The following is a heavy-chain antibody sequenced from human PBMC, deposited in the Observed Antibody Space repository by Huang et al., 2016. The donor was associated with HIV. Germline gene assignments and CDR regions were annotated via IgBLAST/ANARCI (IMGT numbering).Heavy chain of an antibody. CDR2: INHSGST. Sequence: QVQLQQWGAGLLKPSETLSLTCAVYGGSFSGYYWSWIRQPPGKGLEWIGEINHSGSTNDNPSLKSRVTISVDTSKNQFSLKLSSVTAADTAVYYCASDYYGSGSYYTRGAFDIWGQGTMVTVSS. J-gene: IGHJ3*02. CDR3: ASDYYGSGSYYTRGAFDI. D-gene: IGHD3-10*01. V-gene: IGHV4-34*01. CDR1: GGSFSGYY.